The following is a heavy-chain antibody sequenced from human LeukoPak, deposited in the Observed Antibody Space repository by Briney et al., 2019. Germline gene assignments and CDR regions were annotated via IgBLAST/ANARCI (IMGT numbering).Heavy chain of an antibody. CDR3: ARSKLGEVAAKFDT. D-gene: IGHD3-16*01. J-gene: IGHJ5*02. V-gene: IGHV1-2*04. CDR2: ISPNNGGT. Sequence: ASVKVSCKASGYAFSGYYIHWVRQAPGQGPEWMGWISPNNGGTNYAQKFQGWVTMTRDTSISTAYMELSRLTSNVTAVYYCARSKLGEVAAKFDTWGQGTLVTVSS. CDR1: GYAFSGYY.